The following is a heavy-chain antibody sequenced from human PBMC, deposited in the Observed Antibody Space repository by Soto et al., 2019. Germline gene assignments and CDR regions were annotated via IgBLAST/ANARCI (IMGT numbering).Heavy chain of an antibody. CDR2: INHSGST. Sequence: PSETLSLTCAVYGGSFSGYYWSWIRQPPGKGLEWIGEINHSGSTNYNPSLKSRVTISVDTSKNQFSLKLSSVTAADTAVYYCARGRGYSYGFANYYYYYMDVWGKGTTVTVSS. CDR3: ARGRGYSYGFANYYYYYMDV. J-gene: IGHJ6*03. V-gene: IGHV4-34*01. CDR1: GGSFSGYY. D-gene: IGHD5-18*01.